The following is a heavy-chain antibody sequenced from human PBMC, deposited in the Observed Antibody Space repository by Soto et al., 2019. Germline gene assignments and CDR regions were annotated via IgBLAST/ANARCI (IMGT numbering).Heavy chain of an antibody. CDR2: IGAPGTDT. D-gene: IGHD3-16*01. CDR1: GFIFSDYA. V-gene: IGHV3-23*01. Sequence: EVQLLESGGGLAQPGGSLRVSCTPSGFIFSDYAMSWVRQAPGKGLEWVSSIGAPGTDTYYADYVQGRFTISRDNSKNTLYLQMNSLRADDTAIYYCVKVGVSRNSVWDPFDVWGQGAMVTVSS. CDR3: VKVGVSRNSVWDPFDV. J-gene: IGHJ3*01.